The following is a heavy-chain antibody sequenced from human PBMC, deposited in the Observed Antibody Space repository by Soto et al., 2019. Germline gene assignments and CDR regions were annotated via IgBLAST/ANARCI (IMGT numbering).Heavy chain of an antibody. V-gene: IGHV4-59*02. Sequence: SETLSLTCAVSGGSVSSYYWSWIRQPSGKGLEWIGNIYYSGNTNYNPSLKSRVTISVDTSKTQFSLKLNSVTAADTAVYYCARSSGNYLYNWFDPWGQGTLVTSPQ. J-gene: IGHJ5*02. D-gene: IGHD4-4*01. CDR3: ARSSGNYLYNWFDP. CDR1: GGSVSSYY. CDR2: IYYSGNT.